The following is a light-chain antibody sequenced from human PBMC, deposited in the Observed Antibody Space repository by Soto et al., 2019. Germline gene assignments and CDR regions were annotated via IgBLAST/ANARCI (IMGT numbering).Light chain of an antibody. CDR2: GAS. J-gene: IGKJ4*01. CDR3: QQYGTSFLT. Sequence: EIVVTQSPGTLSLSPGERATLSCRASQSVINNLAWYQQRPGQAPRLLIYGASSRATGIPDRFGGSGSGTDFTLTISRLEPEDFAVYYCQQYGTSFLTFGGGTKVDIK. V-gene: IGKV3-20*01. CDR1: QSVINN.